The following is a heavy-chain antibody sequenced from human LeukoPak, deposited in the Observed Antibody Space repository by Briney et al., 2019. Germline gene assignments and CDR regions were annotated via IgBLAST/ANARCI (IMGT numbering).Heavy chain of an antibody. V-gene: IGHV4-4*02. CDR3: ARGDSSSPHAFGI. Sequence: SGTLSLTCAVSGGSISRSNWWSWVRQPPGKGLEWIGYIYYSGSTYYNPSLKSRVTISVDTSKNQFSLKLSSVTAADTAVYYCARGDSSSPHAFGIWGQGTMVTVSS. CDR1: GGSISRSNW. CDR2: IYYSGST. D-gene: IGHD6-13*01. J-gene: IGHJ3*02.